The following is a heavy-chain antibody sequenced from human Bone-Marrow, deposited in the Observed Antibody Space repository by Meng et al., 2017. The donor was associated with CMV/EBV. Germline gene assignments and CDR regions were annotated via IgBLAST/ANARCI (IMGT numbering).Heavy chain of an antibody. D-gene: IGHD3-3*01. V-gene: IGHV1-46*01. CDR1: GYTFTSYY. Sequence: ALVKVSCKASGYTFTSYYMHWVRQAPGQGLEWMGIINPSGGSTSYAQKFQGRVTMTRDTSTSTVYMELSSLRSEDTAVYYCARGSSPVGVVIIPSDFDYWGQGTLVTVSS. CDR2: INPSGGST. CDR3: ARGSSPVGVVIIPSDFDY. J-gene: IGHJ4*02.